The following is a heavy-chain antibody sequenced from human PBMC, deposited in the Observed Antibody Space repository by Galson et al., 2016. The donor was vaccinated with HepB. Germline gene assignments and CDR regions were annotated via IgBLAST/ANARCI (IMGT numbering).Heavy chain of an antibody. D-gene: IGHD3-10*01. CDR1: GGSMSTYY. J-gene: IGHJ3*02. CDR2: LYRDGST. V-gene: IGHV3-53*01. CDR3: ARNMYGAATNYIGDVFDI. Sequence: ETLSLTCTVSGGSMSTYYWSWIRQPPGKGLEWVSVLYRDGSTYYADSVEGRFTISRDNSRNTLYLQMNSLRAEDTAMYYCARNMYGAATNYIGDVFDIWGQGTMVTVAS.